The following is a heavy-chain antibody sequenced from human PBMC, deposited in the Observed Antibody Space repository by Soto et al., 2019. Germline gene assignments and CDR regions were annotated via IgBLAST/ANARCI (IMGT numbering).Heavy chain of an antibody. CDR1: GLTFSDLS. CDR2: IRKNGDTT. CDR3: SLSDRYYGMDV. V-gene: IGHV3-64*04. J-gene: IGHJ6*02. Sequence: GGSLRLSCSASGLTFSDLSMHWVRQAPGRGLEYISVIRKNGDTTYFADSVKGRFTTSRDNSKNTLYLQMNSLRPEDTAVYYCSLSDRYYGMDVWGLGTTVTVSS.